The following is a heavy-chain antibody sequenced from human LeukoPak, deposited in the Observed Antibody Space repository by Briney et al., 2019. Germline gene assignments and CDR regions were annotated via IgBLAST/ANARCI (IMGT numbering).Heavy chain of an antibody. Sequence: PSETLSLTCAVYGGSFSGYYWSWIRQPPGKGLEWIGEINHSRSTNYNPSLKSRVTMSVDTSKNQFSLKLSSVTAADTAVYYCARLYSGSYIYWGQGTLVTVSS. V-gene: IGHV4-34*01. CDR1: GGSFSGYY. CDR2: INHSRST. D-gene: IGHD1-26*01. J-gene: IGHJ4*02. CDR3: ARLYSGSYIY.